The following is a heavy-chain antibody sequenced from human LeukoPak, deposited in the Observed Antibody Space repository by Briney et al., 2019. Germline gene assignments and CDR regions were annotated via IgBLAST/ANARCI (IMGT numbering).Heavy chain of an antibody. Sequence: GGSLRLSCAPSGFTFSIYWMSWVRQAPGKGLDWVANIKQDGSEKYYVDSVKGRFTISRDNAKNSLYLQMNSLRAEDTAVYYCARDEFGGASFEPWGQGTLVTVSS. V-gene: IGHV3-7*01. CDR3: ARDEFGGASFEP. CDR1: GFTFSIYW. D-gene: IGHD3-16*01. CDR2: IKQDGSEK. J-gene: IGHJ5*02.